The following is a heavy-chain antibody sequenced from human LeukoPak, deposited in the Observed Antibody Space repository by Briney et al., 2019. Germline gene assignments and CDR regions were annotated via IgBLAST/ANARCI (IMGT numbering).Heavy chain of an antibody. J-gene: IGHJ4*02. D-gene: IGHD3-3*01. Sequence: GGSLRLSCAASGFTFSSTSMSWVRQAPGKGLEWVAVAVGGGDGTYYADSVQGRFTISRDNSKSTLCLQMNSLRAEDTAVYYCARDDRDYDFWSGVDYWGQGTLVTVSS. V-gene: IGHV3-23*01. CDR2: AVGGGDGT. CDR3: ARDDRDYDFWSGVDY. CDR1: GFTFSSTS.